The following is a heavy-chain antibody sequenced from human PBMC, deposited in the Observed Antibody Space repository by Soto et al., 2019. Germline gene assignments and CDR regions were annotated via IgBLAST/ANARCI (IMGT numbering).Heavy chain of an antibody. CDR3: ARDGAVAGGINFDY. CDR1: RYTFSTYA. J-gene: IGHJ4*02. CDR2: INAGNGNT. V-gene: IGHV1-3*01. D-gene: IGHD6-19*01. Sequence: QVQLVQSGAEVKKPGASVKVSCKASRYTFSTYAIHWVRQAPGQRLEWMGWINAGNGNTKYSQKFQGRVTITRDTSESTAYMELSSLRSEDTAVYYCARDGAVAGGINFDYWGQGTLVTVSS.